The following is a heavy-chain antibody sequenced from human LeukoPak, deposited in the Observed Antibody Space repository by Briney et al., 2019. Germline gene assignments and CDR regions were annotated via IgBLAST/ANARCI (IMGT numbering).Heavy chain of an antibody. CDR2: MNPNSGNT. J-gene: IGHJ6*02. Sequence: ASVKVSCKASGYTFTSYDINWVRQATGQGLEWMGWMNPNSGNTGYAQKFQGRVTMTRNTSISTAYMELSSLRSEDTAVYYCARVYCSGGSCYYYYGMDVWGQGTTVTVSS. V-gene: IGHV1-8*01. CDR3: ARVYCSGGSCYYYYGMDV. D-gene: IGHD2-15*01. CDR1: GYTFTSYD.